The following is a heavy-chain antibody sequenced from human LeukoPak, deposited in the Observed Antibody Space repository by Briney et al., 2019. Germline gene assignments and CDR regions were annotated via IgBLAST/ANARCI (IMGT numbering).Heavy chain of an antibody. CDR2: IRYDGSNK. D-gene: IGHD2-2*01. V-gene: IGHV3-30*02. CDR1: GFTFSSYG. Sequence: PGGSLRLSCAASGFTFSSYGMHWVRQAPGKGLEWVAFIRYDGSNKYYADSVKGRFTISRDNSKNTLYLQMNSLRAEDTAVYYCAKTPTVVPAAYDYWGQGTLVTVSS. CDR3: AKTPTVVPAAYDY. J-gene: IGHJ4*02.